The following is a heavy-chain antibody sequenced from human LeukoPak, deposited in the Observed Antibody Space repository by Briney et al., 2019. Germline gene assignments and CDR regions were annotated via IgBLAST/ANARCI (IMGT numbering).Heavy chain of an antibody. CDR3: ARGNNENYYDWFDP. CDR2: IYPGDSNT. J-gene: IGHJ5*02. CDR1: GYSFTAYW. Sequence: GESLKISCKGSGYSFTAYWIGWVRQMPGKGLEWMGIIYPGDSNTKYSPSFQGQVTISADESISTAYLQWSSVKASDTAMYYCARGNNENYYDWFDPWGQGTLVIVSS. D-gene: IGHD1-26*01. V-gene: IGHV5-51*01.